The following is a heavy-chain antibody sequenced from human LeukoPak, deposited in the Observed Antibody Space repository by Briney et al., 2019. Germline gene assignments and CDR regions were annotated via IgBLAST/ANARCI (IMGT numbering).Heavy chain of an antibody. Sequence: PGGSLRLSCAASGFTFSSYSMSWVRQAPGQGLEWVSSISASSNFISYADSVKGRFTISRDNAKKSLYLQMNSVRAEDTAVYYCARDPGYSSGWFDYWGQGALVTVPS. CDR1: GFTFSSYS. V-gene: IGHV3-21*01. CDR3: ARDPGYSSGWFDY. CDR2: ISASSNFI. J-gene: IGHJ4*02. D-gene: IGHD6-19*01.